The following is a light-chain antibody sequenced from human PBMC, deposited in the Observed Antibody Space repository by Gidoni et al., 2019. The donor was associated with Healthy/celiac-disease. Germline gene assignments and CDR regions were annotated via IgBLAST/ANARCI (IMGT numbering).Light chain of an antibody. CDR3: MQALQTPFT. Sequence: DMVMTQSPLSLPVTPGEPASISCRSSQSLLHSNGYNYLDWYLQKPGQSPQLLIYLGSNRASGVPDRFSGSGSGTDFTLKFSRVEAEDVGVYYCMQALQTPFTFGPGTKVDIK. V-gene: IGKV2-28*01. CDR2: LGS. J-gene: IGKJ3*01. CDR1: QSLLHSNGYNY.